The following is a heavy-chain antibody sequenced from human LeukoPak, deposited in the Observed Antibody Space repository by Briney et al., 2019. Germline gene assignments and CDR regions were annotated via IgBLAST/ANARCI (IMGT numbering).Heavy chain of an antibody. D-gene: IGHD3-22*01. CDR3: ARDYLSGYHAYYMDV. CDR2: ISGSGGST. CDR1: GFTFSSYG. J-gene: IGHJ6*03. V-gene: IGHV3-23*01. Sequence: GGSLRLSCAASGFTFSSYGMSWVRQAPGKGLEWVSAISGSGGSTYYADSVKGRFTISRDNSKNTLYLQMGSLRAEDMAVYYCARDYLSGYHAYYMDVWGKGTTVTISS.